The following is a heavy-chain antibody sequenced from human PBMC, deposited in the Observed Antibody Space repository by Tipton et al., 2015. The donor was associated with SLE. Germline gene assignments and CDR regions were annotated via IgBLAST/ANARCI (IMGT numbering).Heavy chain of an antibody. CDR1: GGSISSSSYY. CDR3: ARQTGAVYAKYMDV. Sequence: TLSLTCTVSGGSISSSSYYWGWIRQPPGKGLEWIGSIYYSGSTYYNPSLKSRVTISVDTSKNQFSLKLSSVTAADTAVYYCARQTGAVYAKYMDVWGKGTTVTVSS. V-gene: IGHV4-39*01. J-gene: IGHJ6*03. CDR2: IYYSGST. D-gene: IGHD2-8*01.